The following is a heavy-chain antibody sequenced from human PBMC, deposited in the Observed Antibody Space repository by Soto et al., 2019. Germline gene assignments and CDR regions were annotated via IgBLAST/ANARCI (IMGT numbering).Heavy chain of an antibody. Sequence: GGSLRLSCAASGFTFSSYAMHWVRQAPGKGLEWVAVISYDGSNKYYADSVKGRFTISRDNSKNTLYLQMNSLRAEDTAVYYCARVGDFWSGYHDYWGQGTLVTVSS. CDR1: GFTFSSYA. CDR2: ISYDGSNK. V-gene: IGHV3-30-3*01. J-gene: IGHJ4*02. CDR3: ARVGDFWSGYHDY. D-gene: IGHD3-3*01.